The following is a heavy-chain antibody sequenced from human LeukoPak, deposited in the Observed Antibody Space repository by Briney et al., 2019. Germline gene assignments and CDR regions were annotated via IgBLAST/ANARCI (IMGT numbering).Heavy chain of an antibody. Sequence: PSQTLSLTCTVSGDSSSSGSYYWSWIRQPAGKGLEWIGRIHPSGSTNYNPSLKSRVTISVGTSKNQFSLKLGSVTAADTAVYYCARAVVWLPFDYWGQGTLVTVSS. D-gene: IGHD2-15*01. CDR2: IHPSGST. J-gene: IGHJ4*02. CDR1: GDSSSSGSYY. CDR3: ARAVVWLPFDY. V-gene: IGHV4-61*02.